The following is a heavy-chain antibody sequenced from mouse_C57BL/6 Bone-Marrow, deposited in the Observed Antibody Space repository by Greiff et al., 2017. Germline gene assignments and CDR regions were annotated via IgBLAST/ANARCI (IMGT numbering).Heavy chain of an antibody. V-gene: IGHV1-64*01. J-gene: IGHJ4*01. CDR2: IHPNSGST. CDR1: GYTFTSYW. CDR3: ARGIYYGDGETALDY. D-gene: IGHD2-13*01. Sequence: VQVVESGAELVKPGASVKLSCKASGYTFTSYWMPWVKQRPGQGLEWIGMIHPNSGSTNYNEKFKSKATLTVDKSSSTAYMQLSSLTSEDSAVDYGARGIYYGDGETALDYWGQGTSVTVSA.